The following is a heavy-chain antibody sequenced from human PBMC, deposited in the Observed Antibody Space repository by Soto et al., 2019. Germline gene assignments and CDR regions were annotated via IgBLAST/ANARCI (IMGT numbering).Heavy chain of an antibody. J-gene: IGHJ5*02. V-gene: IGHV4-61*01. CDR1: GGSVSSGSYY. Sequence: PSETLSLTCTVSGGSVSSGSYYWSWIRQPPWKGLEWIGYIYYSGSTNYNPSLKSRVTISVDTSKNQFSLKLSSVTAADTAVYYCARGVPYSYGYVSWFDPLGQGTLVTVSS. CDR2: IYYSGST. CDR3: ARGVPYSYGYVSWFDP. D-gene: IGHD5-18*01.